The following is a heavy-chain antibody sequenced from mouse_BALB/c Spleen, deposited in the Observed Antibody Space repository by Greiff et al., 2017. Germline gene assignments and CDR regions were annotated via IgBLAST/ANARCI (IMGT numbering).Heavy chain of an antibody. CDR1: GYTFTDYW. D-gene: IGHD3-1*01. CDR3: ARSGRYYAMDY. V-gene: IGHV1-69*01. Sequence: VQLQQPGAELVMPGASVKMSCKASGYTFTDYWMHWVKQRPGQGLEWIGAIDTSDSYTSYNQKFKGKATLTVDESSSTAYMQLSSLTSEDSAVYYCARSGRYYAMDYWGQGTSVTVSS. J-gene: IGHJ4*01. CDR2: IDTSDSYT.